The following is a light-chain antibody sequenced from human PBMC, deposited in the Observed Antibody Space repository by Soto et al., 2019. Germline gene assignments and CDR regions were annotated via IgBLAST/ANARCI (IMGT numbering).Light chain of an antibody. V-gene: IGKV1-27*01. Sequence: IQMTQSPSSLSASVGDRVTITCRTSQDISNYLAWYQQKPGKVPKLLIYAASTLQSGVPSRFSGGGSGTDFSLTISSLQPEDVATYYCKKYNSAPHTFGGGTKVEIQ. CDR2: AAS. CDR1: QDISNY. CDR3: KKYNSAPHT. J-gene: IGKJ4*01.